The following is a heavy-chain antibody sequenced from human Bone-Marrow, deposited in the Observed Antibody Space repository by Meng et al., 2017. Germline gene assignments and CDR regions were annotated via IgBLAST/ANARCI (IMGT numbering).Heavy chain of an antibody. V-gene: IGHV3-11*04. J-gene: IGHJ3*02. CDR1: GFTFSDYY. CDR3: ARGGGSSWYEGFDAFDI. D-gene: IGHD6-13*01. CDR2: ISSSGSTI. Sequence: GESLKISCAASGFTFSDYYMSWIRQAPGKGLEWVSYISSSGSTIYYADSVKGRFTISRDNAKNSLYLQMNSLRAEDTAVYYCARGGGSSWYEGFDAFDIWGQGTMVTVSS.